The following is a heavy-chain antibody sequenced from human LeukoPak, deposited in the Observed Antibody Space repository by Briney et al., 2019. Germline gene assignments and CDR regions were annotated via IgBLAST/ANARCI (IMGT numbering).Heavy chain of an antibody. CDR1: GFAFSSYA. CDR2: ISGGGGST. J-gene: IGHJ4*02. V-gene: IGHV3-23*01. CDR3: AKDKRGGPYGVDY. Sequence: GGSLRLFCAASGFAFSSYAMSWVRQTPGKGLEWVSAISGGGGSTYYADSVKGRFTISRDNSKNTLFLQMNSLRAEDTAVYYCAKDKRGGPYGVDYWGQGTLVTVSS. D-gene: IGHD2-8*01.